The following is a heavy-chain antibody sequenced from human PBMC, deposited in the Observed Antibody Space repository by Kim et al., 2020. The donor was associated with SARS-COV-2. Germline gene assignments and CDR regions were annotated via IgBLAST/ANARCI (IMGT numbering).Heavy chain of an antibody. V-gene: IGHV3-30*02. Sequence: LKRRFTIPTDTSKNPLYLQMNSLRAEDTAVYYCTKGAGSSTYYYYGMDVWGQGTTVTVSS. CDR3: TKGAGSSTYYYYGMDV. J-gene: IGHJ6*02. D-gene: IGHD6-13*01.